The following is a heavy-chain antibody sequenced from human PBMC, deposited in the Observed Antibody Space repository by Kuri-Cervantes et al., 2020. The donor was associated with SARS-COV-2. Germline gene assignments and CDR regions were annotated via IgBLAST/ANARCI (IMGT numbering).Heavy chain of an antibody. CDR2: IYYSGST. J-gene: IGHJ6*02. V-gene: IGHV4-39*01. CDR3: ARGRGEGYCSGGSCYPGGKYYYYYYGMDV. D-gene: IGHD2-15*01. Sequence: ESLKISCTVSGDSISSRNYYWGWIRQPPGKGLEWIASIYYSGSTYYNPSLKSRVTISVDTSKNQFSLRLSSVTAADTAVYYCARGRGEGYCSGGSCYPGGKYYYYYYGMDVWGQGTTVTVSS. CDR1: GDSISSRNYY.